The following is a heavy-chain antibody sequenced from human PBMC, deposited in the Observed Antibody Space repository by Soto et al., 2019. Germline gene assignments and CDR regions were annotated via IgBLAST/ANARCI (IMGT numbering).Heavy chain of an antibody. Sequence: GGSLRLSCSASGFTFRNYGMHWVRQAPGKGLEFVSAISNNGGSTYYADSVKGRFTISRDNSKNILYLQMSSLSSEDTAVYYCVKALASSGWYFDSWGQGTLVTVSS. D-gene: IGHD6-19*01. CDR3: VKALASSGWYFDS. J-gene: IGHJ4*02. CDR1: GFTFRNYG. V-gene: IGHV3-64D*08. CDR2: ISNNGGST.